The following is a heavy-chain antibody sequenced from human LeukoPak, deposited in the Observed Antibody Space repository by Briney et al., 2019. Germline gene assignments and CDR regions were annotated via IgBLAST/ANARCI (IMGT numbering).Heavy chain of an antibody. CDR3: ARDDRSLGDGSGSYYFSYYYYYMDV. Sequence: PSETLSLTCTVSGGSISSYYWSWIRQPAGKGLEWIGRIYTSGSTNYNPSLKSRVTMSVDTSKNQFSLKLSSVTAAATAVYYCARDDRSLGDGSGSYYFSYYYYYMDVWGKGTTVTVSS. CDR2: IYTSGST. D-gene: IGHD3-10*01. CDR1: GGSISSYY. V-gene: IGHV4-4*07. J-gene: IGHJ6*03.